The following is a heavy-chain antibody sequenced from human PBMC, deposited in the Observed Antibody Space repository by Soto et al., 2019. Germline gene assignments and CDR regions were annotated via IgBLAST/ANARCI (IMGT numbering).Heavy chain of an antibody. J-gene: IGHJ5*02. CDR3: ARRSLYCSGGSCYEGYNWFDP. CDR1: GGTFSSYA. V-gene: IGHV1-69*01. Sequence: QVQLVQSGAEVKKPGSSVKVSCKASGGTFSSYAISWVRQAPGQGLEWMGGIIPIFGTANYAQKFQGRDTITADESTSTAYMELSSLRSEDTAVYYCARRSLYCSGGSCYEGYNWFDPWGQGTLVTVSS. D-gene: IGHD2-15*01. CDR2: IIPIFGTA.